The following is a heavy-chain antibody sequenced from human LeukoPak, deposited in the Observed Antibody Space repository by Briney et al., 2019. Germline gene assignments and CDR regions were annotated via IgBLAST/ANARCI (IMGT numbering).Heavy chain of an antibody. CDR2: ISTGGTT. CDR3: ARGFLRLRVTPFGY. J-gene: IGHJ4*02. D-gene: IGHD4-23*01. Sequence: EWIGRISTGGTTDYNTSLKSRVTMSVDTSKNQLSLKVISVTAADTAVYYCARGFLRLRVTPFGYWGQGTLVTVSS. V-gene: IGHV4-4*07.